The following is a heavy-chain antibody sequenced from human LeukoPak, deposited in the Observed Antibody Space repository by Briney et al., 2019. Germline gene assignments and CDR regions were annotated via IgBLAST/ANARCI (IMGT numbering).Heavy chain of an antibody. D-gene: IGHD6-19*01. V-gene: IGHV4-59*08. J-gene: IGHJ3*02. CDR3: ARLRPVAGYDAFDI. CDR2: IYYSGST. Sequence: SETLSLTCTVSGGSISSYFWSWIRQPPGKGLEWIGYIYYSGSTNYNPSLKSRVTMSVDTSKNQFSLKLTSVTAADTAVYYCARLRPVAGYDAFDIWGHGTMVTVSS. CDR1: GGSISSYF.